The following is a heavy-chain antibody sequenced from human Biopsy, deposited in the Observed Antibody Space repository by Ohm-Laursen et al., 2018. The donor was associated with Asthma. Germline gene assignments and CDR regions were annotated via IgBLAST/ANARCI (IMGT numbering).Heavy chain of an antibody. Sequence: SLRLSCAASGITFSTYGMHWVRQAPGKGLWWVSFIWYDGSKETYADSVKGRFTISRDNAKNTLYLQMNSLRSEDTAVYYCARKIATRGGIGVWGQGTTVTVSS. J-gene: IGHJ6*02. CDR3: ARKIATRGGIGV. CDR2: IWYDGSKE. CDR1: GITFSTYG. D-gene: IGHD6-6*01. V-gene: IGHV3-30*02.